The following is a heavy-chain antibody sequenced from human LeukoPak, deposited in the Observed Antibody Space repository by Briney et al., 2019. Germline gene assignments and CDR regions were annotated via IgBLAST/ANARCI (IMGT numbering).Heavy chain of an antibody. J-gene: IGHJ4*02. CDR1: GGSFSGYY. CDR2: INHSGST. CDR3: ARDTTSSSGWYGVDY. D-gene: IGHD6-19*01. Sequence: SETLSLTCAVYGGSFSGYYWSWIRQPPGKGLEWIGEINHSGSTNYNPSLKGRVTISVDTSKNQFSLKLSSVTAADTAVYYCARDTTSSSGWYGVDYWGQGTLVTVSS. V-gene: IGHV4-34*01.